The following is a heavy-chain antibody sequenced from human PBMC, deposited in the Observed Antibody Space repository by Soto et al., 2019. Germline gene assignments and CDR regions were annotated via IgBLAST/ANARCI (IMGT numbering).Heavy chain of an antibody. D-gene: IGHD3-3*01. V-gene: IGHV3-23*01. CDR3: AKALYHGKYYDFWSGPDYYYGMDV. CDR2: ISGSGGST. Sequence: GGSLRLSCAASGFTFDDYGMSWVRQAPGKELEWVAAISGSGGSTYYADSVKGRFTISRDNSKNTLYLQMNSLRAEDTAVYYCAKALYHGKYYDFWSGPDYYYGMDVWGQGTTVTV. CDR1: GFTFDDYG. J-gene: IGHJ6*02.